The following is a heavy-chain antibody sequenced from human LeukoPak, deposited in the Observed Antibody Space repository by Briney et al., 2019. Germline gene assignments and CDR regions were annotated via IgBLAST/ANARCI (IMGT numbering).Heavy chain of an antibody. CDR3: ARQVDTAMENYYYYYGMDV. CDR2: IYPGDSDT. Sequence: GESLKISCKGSGYSFTSYWIGWVRQMPGKGLEWMGIIYPGDSDTRYSPSFQGQVTISADKSISTAYLQWSSLKASDTAMYYCARQVDTAMENYYYYYGMDVWGQGTTVTVSS. J-gene: IGHJ6*02. CDR1: GYSFTSYW. D-gene: IGHD5-18*01. V-gene: IGHV5-51*01.